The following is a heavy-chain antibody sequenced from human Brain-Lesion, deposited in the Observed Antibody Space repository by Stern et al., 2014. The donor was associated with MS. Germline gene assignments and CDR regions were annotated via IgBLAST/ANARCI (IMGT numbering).Heavy chain of an antibody. J-gene: IGHJ5*02. CDR3: AGEEDIRYCSGGSCTGNWFDP. CDR1: GGSVSSTSYA. Sequence: QVQLVESGPGLVKPSETLSLTCTVAGGSVSSTSYAWAWIRQPPGKGLEWIGPIYYSGNTYYSPSPKSRLTLSLDTSKNQFYPQLSCVTAADTAVYYCAGEEDIRYCSGGSCTGNWFDPWGQGTLVTVSS. D-gene: IGHD2-15*01. CDR2: IYYSGNT. V-gene: IGHV4-39*01.